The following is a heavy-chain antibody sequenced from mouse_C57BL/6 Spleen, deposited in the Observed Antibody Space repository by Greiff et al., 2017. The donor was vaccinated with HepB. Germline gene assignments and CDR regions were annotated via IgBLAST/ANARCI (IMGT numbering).Heavy chain of an antibody. Sequence: EVHLVESGGDLVKPGGSLKLSCAASGFTFSSYGMSWVRQTPDKRLEWVATISSGGSYTYYPDSVKGRFTISRDNAKNTLYLQMSSLKSEDTAMYYCARQGYSNYDRYFDVWGTGTTVTVSS. D-gene: IGHD2-5*01. J-gene: IGHJ1*03. CDR2: ISSGGSYT. CDR1: GFTFSSYG. V-gene: IGHV5-6*01. CDR3: ARQGYSNYDRYFDV.